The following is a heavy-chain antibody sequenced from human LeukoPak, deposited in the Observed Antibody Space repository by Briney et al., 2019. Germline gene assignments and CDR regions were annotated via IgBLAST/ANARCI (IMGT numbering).Heavy chain of an antibody. D-gene: IGHD3-22*01. CDR2: IYTSGST. Sequence: SETLSLTCTVSGGSISSYYWSWIRQPAGKGLEGIGRIYTSGSTNYNPSLKSRGTMSVDTSKNQFSLKLSSVTAADTAVYYCARVVSSSGYHPYYYYYMDVWGKGTTVTISS. V-gene: IGHV4-4*07. CDR3: ARVVSSSGYHPYYYYYMDV. CDR1: GGSISSYY. J-gene: IGHJ6*03.